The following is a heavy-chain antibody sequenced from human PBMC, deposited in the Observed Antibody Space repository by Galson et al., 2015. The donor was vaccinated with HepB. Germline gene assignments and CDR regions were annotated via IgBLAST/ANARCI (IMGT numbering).Heavy chain of an antibody. V-gene: IGHV5-51*01. CDR2: IYPGDSDT. J-gene: IGHJ4*02. D-gene: IGHD2-15*01. CDR1: GYSFTSYW. CDR3: ARLGDCSGGSCYHDNPFDY. Sequence: QSGAEVTKPGESLKISCKGSGYSFTSYWIGWVRQMPGKGLEWMGIIYPGDSDTRYSPSFQGQVTISADKSISTAYLQWSSLKASDTAMYYCARLGDCSGGSCYHDNPFDYWGQGTLVTVSS.